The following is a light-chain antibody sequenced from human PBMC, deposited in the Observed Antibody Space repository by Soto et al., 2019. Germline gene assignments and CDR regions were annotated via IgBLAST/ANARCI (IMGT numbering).Light chain of an antibody. Sequence: QSALTQPASVSGSPGQSITISCTGTSSDVGGYDYVSWYQQYPDKAPKLMIFEVSNRPSGVSNRFSGSKSGNTASLTISGLQAEDEADYYCSAYAGSSVLFGGGTKHTVL. CDR3: SAYAGSSVL. CDR1: SSDVGGYDY. J-gene: IGLJ2*01. V-gene: IGLV2-14*01. CDR2: EVS.